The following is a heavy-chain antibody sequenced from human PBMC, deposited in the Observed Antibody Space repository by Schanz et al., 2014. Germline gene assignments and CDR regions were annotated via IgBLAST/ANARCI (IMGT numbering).Heavy chain of an antibody. Sequence: VQLVESGGGLVQPGGSLRLSCAASGFTFSGFWMTWVRQAPGKGLEWVANIKKDGSEKYYVDSVKGRFTISRDNAKNSLFLQMNSLRPEDAAVYYWARGRVLESWGQGTLVTVSS. V-gene: IGHV3-7*01. D-gene: IGHD1-1*01. J-gene: IGHJ5*02. CDR3: ARGRVLES. CDR1: GFTFSGFW. CDR2: IKKDGSEK.